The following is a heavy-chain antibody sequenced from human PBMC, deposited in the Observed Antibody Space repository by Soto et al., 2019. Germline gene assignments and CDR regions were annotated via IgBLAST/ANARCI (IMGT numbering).Heavy chain of an antibody. J-gene: IGHJ4*02. CDR1: GFTFSSYA. D-gene: IGHD4-17*01. CDR3: ASPHPSPTAVVTALDY. V-gene: IGHV3-30-3*01. CDR2: ISYDGSNK. Sequence: QVQLVESGGGVVQPGRSLRLSCAASGFTFSSYAMHWVRQAPGKGLEWVAVISYDGSNKYYADSVKGRFTISRDNSKNALYLQMNSLRAEDTAVYYCASPHPSPTAVVTALDYWGQGTLVTVSS.